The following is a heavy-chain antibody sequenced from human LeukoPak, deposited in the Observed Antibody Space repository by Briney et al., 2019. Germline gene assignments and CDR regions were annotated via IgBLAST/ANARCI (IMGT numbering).Heavy chain of an antibody. CDR3: ARGSWIQLWNFDY. Sequence: GGSLRLSCAASGFTFSSYAMHWVRQAPGKGLEWVAVISYDGSNKYYADSVKGRFTISRDNSKNTLYLQMNSLRAEDTAVYYCARGSWIQLWNFDYWGQGTLVTVSS. CDR1: GFTFSSYA. J-gene: IGHJ4*02. V-gene: IGHV3-30*04. CDR2: ISYDGSNK. D-gene: IGHD5-18*01.